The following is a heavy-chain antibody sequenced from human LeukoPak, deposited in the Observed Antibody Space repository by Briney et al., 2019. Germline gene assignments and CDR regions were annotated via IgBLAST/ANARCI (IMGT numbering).Heavy chain of an antibody. D-gene: IGHD6-19*01. V-gene: IGHV3-66*01. CDR3: ARVVAGTSTDY. CDR1: GFTVSSNY. Sequence: SGGSLRLSCAASGFTVSSNYMSWVRQAPGKGLEWVSVIYSGGSTYYADSVKGRFTISRDNSKNTLYLQMNSLRAEDTAVYYCARVVAGTSTDYWGQGTPVTVSS. CDR2: IYSGGST. J-gene: IGHJ4*02.